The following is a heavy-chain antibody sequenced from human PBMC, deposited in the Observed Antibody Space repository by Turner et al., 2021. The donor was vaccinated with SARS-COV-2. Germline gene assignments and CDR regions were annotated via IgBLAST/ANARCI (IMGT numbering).Heavy chain of an antibody. V-gene: IGHV1-69*02. CDR3: ARPTSCGGDCYYFDL. Sequence: QVQLVQSGAEVRTPGSSVKVSCRASGGTFSSFIINWVRQAPGQGLEWMGGIIPRPGIANYAQKFQGRVTVTADTSTSTVYMELSSLRSEDTAVYYCARPTSCGGDCYYFDLWGRGTLVTVSS. D-gene: IGHD2-21*02. CDR2: IIPRPGIA. J-gene: IGHJ2*01. CDR1: GGTFSSFI.